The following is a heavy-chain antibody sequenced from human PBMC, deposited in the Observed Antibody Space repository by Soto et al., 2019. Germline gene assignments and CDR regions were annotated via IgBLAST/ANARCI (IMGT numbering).Heavy chain of an antibody. CDR3: AGPGYSSQDY. D-gene: IGHD5-18*01. V-gene: IGHV3-23*01. Sequence: PGGSLHLSYASSGFTFSSFSLSWVRQAPGKGLEWVSAISGSGDGTDYADSVKGRFTISRDNSKNTLYLQMNSLRAEDTAVYYCAGPGYSSQDYWGQGALVNVSS. CDR2: ISGSGDGT. J-gene: IGHJ4*02. CDR1: GFTFSSFS.